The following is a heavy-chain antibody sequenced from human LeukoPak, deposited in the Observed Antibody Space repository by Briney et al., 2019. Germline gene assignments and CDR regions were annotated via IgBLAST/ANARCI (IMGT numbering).Heavy chain of an antibody. CDR1: GYIFTSYG. CDR3: ARLPYDILTGYYPPDY. D-gene: IGHD3-9*01. J-gene: IGHJ4*02. V-gene: IGHV1-18*01. Sequence: ASVKVSCKASGYIFTSYGITWVRQAPGQGLQWMGWISAHNGNTNYAQKLQGRVTMTTDTSTSTAYMELRSLRSDDTAVHYCARLPYDILTGYYPPDYWGQGTLVTVSS. CDR2: ISAHNGNT.